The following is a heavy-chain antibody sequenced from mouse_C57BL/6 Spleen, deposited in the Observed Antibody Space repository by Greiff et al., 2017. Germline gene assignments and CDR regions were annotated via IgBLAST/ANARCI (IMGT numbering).Heavy chain of an antibody. Sequence: VQLKQSGPELVKPGASVKISCKASGYSFTDHNMYWVKQSTGKSLEWIGAINPNCGTTSYNEKFKGKATLTVDQSSSTAYMQLTSLTSEDSAVXYCTRIDYGPYYFDDWGQGTTLTVSS. J-gene: IGHJ2*01. V-gene: IGHV1-39*01. CDR2: INPNCGTT. CDR3: TRIDYGPYYFDD. D-gene: IGHD2-4*01. CDR1: GYSFTDHN.